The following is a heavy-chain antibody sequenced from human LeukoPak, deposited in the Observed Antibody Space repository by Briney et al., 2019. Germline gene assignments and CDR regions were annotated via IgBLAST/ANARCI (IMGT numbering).Heavy chain of an antibody. CDR1: GFTFKNSW. Sequence: GGALRLSLAGPGFTFKNSWMTLGRQAPGEGPEWVGRIKTKTDGGTTDYAAPVKGRFTISRDDSRNTLYLQMNSLRTEDTAVYYCTSTLGYWGQGALVTVSS. J-gene: IGHJ4*02. CDR3: TSTLGY. V-gene: IGHV3-15*01. CDR2: IKTKTDGGTT.